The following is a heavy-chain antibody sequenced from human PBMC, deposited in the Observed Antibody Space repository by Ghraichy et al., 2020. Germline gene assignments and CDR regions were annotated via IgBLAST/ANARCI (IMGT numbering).Heavy chain of an antibody. CDR2: IKSKADGGTT. Sequence: GGSLRLSCVVSGFTLSNAWMSWVRQAPGKGLEWVGRIKSKADGGTTEYAALMKGRFTISRDDSKNTLYLEVNSLKTEDTAVYYCAHLAAPVAYWGQGTLVTVSS. CDR1: GFTLSNAW. J-gene: IGHJ4*02. CDR3: AHLAAPVAY. D-gene: IGHD6-13*01. V-gene: IGHV3-15*01.